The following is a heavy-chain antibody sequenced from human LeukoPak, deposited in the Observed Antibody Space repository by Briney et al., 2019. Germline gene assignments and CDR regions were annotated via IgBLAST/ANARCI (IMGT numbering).Heavy chain of an antibody. V-gene: IGHV4-59*08. CDR1: GGSISSYY. CDR2: IYYSGST. CDR3: ATRGEGYKSGYSGYDDAFDI. Sequence: SETLSLTCTVSGGSISSYYWSWIRQPPGKGLEWIGYIYYSGSTNYNPSLKSRVTISVDTSKNQFSLKLSSVTAADTAVYYCATRGEGYKSGYSGYDDAFDIWGQGTMVTVSS. D-gene: IGHD5-12*01. J-gene: IGHJ3*02.